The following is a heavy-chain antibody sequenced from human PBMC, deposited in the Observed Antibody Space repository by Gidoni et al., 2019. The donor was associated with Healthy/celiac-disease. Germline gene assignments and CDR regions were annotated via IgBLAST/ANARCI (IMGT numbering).Heavy chain of an antibody. CDR1: GFTFSSYG. V-gene: IGHV3-30*18. CDR2: ISYDGSNK. CDR3: AKTPDEIVATGGYFDY. Sequence: QVQLVESGGGVVQPGSSLRLSCAASGFTFSSYGMHWVRQAPGKGLEWVAVISYDGSNKYYADSVKGRFTISRDNSKNTLYLQMNSLRAEDTAVYYCAKTPDEIVATGGYFDYWGQGTLVTVSS. D-gene: IGHD5-12*01. J-gene: IGHJ4*02.